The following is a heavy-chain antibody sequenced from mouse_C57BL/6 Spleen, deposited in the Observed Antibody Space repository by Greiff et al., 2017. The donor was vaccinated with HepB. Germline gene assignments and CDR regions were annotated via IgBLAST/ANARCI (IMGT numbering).Heavy chain of an antibody. J-gene: IGHJ3*01. CDR3: ARGGGYDYDSFAY. V-gene: IGHV3-6*01. CDR1: GYSITSGYY. Sequence: EVKLVESGPGLVKPSQSLSLTCSVTGYSITSGYYWNWIRQFPGNKLEWMGYISYDGSNNYNPSLKNRISITRDTSKNQFFLKLNSVTTEDTATYYCARGGGYDYDSFAYWGQGTLVTVSA. CDR2: ISYDGSN. D-gene: IGHD2-4*01.